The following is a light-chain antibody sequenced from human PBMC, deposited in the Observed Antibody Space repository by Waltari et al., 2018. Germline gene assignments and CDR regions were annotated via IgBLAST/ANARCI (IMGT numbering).Light chain of an antibody. V-gene: IGLV2-14*01. CDR3: NSYTFSNTWV. CDR2: DVN. Sequence: QSALTQPASVSGSPGQSITISCTGTISDIGDYNYVSWYPQYPGKAPTLIIFDVNKRSSGVSNRFSGSKSGNTASRTISGLQAEDEADYYCNSYTFSNTWVFGGGTKLTVL. J-gene: IGLJ3*02. CDR1: ISDIGDYNY.